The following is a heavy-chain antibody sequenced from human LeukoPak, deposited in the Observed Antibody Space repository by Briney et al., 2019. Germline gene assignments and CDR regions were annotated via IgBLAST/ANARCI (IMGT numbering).Heavy chain of an antibody. V-gene: IGHV1-69*05. Sequence: GASVKVSCKASGGTFSSYAISWVRQAPGQGLEWMGGIIPIFGTANYAQKFQGRVTITTDESTSTAYMELSSLRSEDTAVYYCARVSVELRIYAFDIWGQGTMVTVSS. J-gene: IGHJ3*02. CDR2: IIPIFGTA. D-gene: IGHD1-7*01. CDR1: GGTFSSYA. CDR3: ARVSVELRIYAFDI.